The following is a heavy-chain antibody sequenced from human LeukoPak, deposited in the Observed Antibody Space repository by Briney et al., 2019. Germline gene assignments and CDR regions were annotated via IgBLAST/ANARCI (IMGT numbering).Heavy chain of an antibody. V-gene: IGHV1-3*01. CDR1: GSYA. D-gene: IGHD5-12*01. J-gene: IGHJ4*01. CDR2: IHVGYGNT. CDR3: ARDPYRGYDTHYFDS. Sequence: ASVKVSCKTSGSYAIHWVRQAPGQRLQWLGWIHVGYGNTKSSQKFQDRVTLTRDTSANTAYMELNSLRSEDTAVYYCARDPYRGYDTHYFDSWGQGTLVTVSS.